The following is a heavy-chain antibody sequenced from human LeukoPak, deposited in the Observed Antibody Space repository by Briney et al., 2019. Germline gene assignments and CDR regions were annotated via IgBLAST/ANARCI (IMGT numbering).Heavy chain of an antibody. Sequence: SETLSLTCTVSGGSISSSYYYWGWIRQPPGKGLEWIGSIYSSGSTYYNPSLKSRVTISVDTSKNQFSLKLTSVTAADTAVYYCARHSGPWGQGTLVTVSS. CDR2: IYSSGST. V-gene: IGHV4-39*01. J-gene: IGHJ5*02. CDR3: ARHSGP. CDR1: GGSISSSYYY.